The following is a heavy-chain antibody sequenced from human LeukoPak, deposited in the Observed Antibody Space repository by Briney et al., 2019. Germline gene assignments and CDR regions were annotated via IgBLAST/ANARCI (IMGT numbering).Heavy chain of an antibody. CDR3: AKDMDVGGYASGSYFDY. D-gene: IGHD3-10*01. V-gene: IGHV3-21*01. CDR2: ISSSSRYI. J-gene: IGHJ4*02. Sequence: GGSLRLSCAGSGFTFSSYSMNWVRQAPGKGLEWVSYISSSSRYIYYADSVKGRLTTSRDNAKNTVYLQMDSLRAEETAVYYCAKDMDVGGYASGSYFDYWGQGTLVTVSS. CDR1: GFTFSSYS.